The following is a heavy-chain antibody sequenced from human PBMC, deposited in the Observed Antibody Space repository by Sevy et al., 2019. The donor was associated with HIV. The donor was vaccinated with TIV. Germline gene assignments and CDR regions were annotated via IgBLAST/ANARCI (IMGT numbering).Heavy chain of an antibody. Sequence: GGSLRLSCAASGFTLTDYYINWIRQAPGKGLEWISYISGGDTTTYYSDSVKGRFTVSRDNAKNSVFLQMISLRAGDTAVDDRAVISGYCREGTCYAGTWFDQWGEGSLVTVSS. CDR1: GFTLTDYY. CDR3: AVISGYCREGTCYAGTWFDQ. CDR2: ISGGDTTT. J-gene: IGHJ5*02. D-gene: IGHD2-15*01. V-gene: IGHV3-11*01.